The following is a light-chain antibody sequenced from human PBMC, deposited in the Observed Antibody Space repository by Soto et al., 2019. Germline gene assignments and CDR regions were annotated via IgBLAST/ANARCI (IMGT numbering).Light chain of an antibody. CDR2: TAA. J-gene: IGKJ2*01. V-gene: IGKV1-39*01. CDR1: QRITTY. Sequence: IHMTQSPSSLSASVGDRVTITCRASQRITTYLNWYQQKPGKAPKLLISTAATLQGGVPSRFSGSGAGADVTLTITTLQPEDFATYFCQQSYSTPYTCGQGTKLEIK. CDR3: QQSYSTPYT.